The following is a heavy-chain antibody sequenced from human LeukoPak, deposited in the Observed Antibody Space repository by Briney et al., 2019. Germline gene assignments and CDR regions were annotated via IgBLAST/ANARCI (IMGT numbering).Heavy chain of an antibody. CDR2: ISGSGGNT. J-gene: IGHJ6*02. V-gene: IGHV3-23*01. D-gene: IGHD2-21*02. Sequence: GGSLRLSCAASGFTFERYHMSWVRQAPGKGLEWVSSISGSGGNTYYADSVKGRFTISRDNSRNTLYLQMNSLRAEDTAVYYCVKDPLALSIVVVTAKDYNYDMDVWGQGTTVTVSS. CDR1: GFTFERYH. CDR3: VKDPLALSIVVVTAKDYNYDMDV.